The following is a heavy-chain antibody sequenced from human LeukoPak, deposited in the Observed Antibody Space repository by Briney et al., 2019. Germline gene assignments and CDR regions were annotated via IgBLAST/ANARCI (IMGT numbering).Heavy chain of an antibody. CDR2: ISSSSSYT. V-gene: IGHV3-11*06. J-gene: IGHJ5*02. D-gene: IGHD3-16*01. CDR3: SRDTFGPDDH. Sequence: GGSLRLSCAASGFTFSDYYMSWIRQAPGKGLEWVSYISSSSSYTNYADSVKGRFTISRDNAKNTLFLQMNSLRTDDAAVYYCSRDTFGPDDHWGQGTRVTVSS. CDR1: GFTFSDYY.